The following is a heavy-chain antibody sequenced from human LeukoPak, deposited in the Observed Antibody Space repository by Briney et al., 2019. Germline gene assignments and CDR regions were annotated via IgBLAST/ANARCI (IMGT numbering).Heavy chain of an antibody. CDR2: IWYDGSNK. Sequence: PGGSLRLSCAASGFTFSSYGMHWVRQAPGKGLEWVAVIWYDGSNKYYADSVKGRFTISRDNSKNTLYLQMNSLRAEDTAVYYCAKDTYSGSYSWGYYFDYWGQGTLVTVSS. V-gene: IGHV3-33*06. CDR1: GFTFSSYG. CDR3: AKDTYSGSYSWGYYFDY. D-gene: IGHD1-26*01. J-gene: IGHJ4*02.